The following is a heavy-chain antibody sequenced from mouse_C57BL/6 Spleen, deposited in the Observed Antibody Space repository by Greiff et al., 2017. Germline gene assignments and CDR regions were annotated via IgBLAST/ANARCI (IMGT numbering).Heavy chain of an antibody. V-gene: IGHV1-82*01. CDR3: ANIYYDYACAY. J-gene: IGHJ3*01. CDR2: IYPGDGDT. CDR1: GYAFSSSW. Sequence: QVQLKQSGPELVKPGASVKISCKASGYAFSSSWMNWVKQRPGKGLEWIGRIYPGDGDTNYNGKFKGKATLTADKSSSTAYMQLSSLTSEDSAVYFCANIYYDYACAYWGQGTLVTVSA. D-gene: IGHD2-4*01.